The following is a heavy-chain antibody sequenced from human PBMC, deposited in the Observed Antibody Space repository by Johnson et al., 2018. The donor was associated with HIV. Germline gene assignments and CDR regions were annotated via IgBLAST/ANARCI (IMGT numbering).Heavy chain of an antibody. V-gene: IGHV3-64*01. J-gene: IGHJ3*02. Sequence: VQLVESGGGVVQPGRSLRLSCAASGFTFSSYGMHWVRQAPGKGLEWVSVISSNGGSTYYANSVKGRFTISRDNSKNTLYLQMGSLRAEDMAVYYCARGGVVHDAFDIWGQGTMVTVSS. D-gene: IGHD2-2*01. CDR2: ISSNGGST. CDR1: GFTFSSYG. CDR3: ARGGVVHDAFDI.